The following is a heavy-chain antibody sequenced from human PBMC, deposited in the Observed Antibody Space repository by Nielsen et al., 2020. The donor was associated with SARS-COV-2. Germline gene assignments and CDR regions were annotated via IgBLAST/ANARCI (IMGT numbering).Heavy chain of an antibody. V-gene: IGHV3-21*01. CDR1: GFTFSSYE. CDR2: ISISSSSF. Sequence: LSLTCAASGFTFSSYEMNWVRQAPGKGLEWVSSISISSSSFYYTDSVRGRFTISRDNAKSSLYLQLTSLRAEDTAVYYCARAYHNYYYAMDVWGQGTTVTVSS. D-gene: IGHD1-14*01. J-gene: IGHJ6*02. CDR3: ARAYHNYYYAMDV.